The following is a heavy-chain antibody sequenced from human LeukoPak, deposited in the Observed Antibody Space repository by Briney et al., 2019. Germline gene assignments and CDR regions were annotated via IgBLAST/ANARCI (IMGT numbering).Heavy chain of an antibody. CDR3: AKDLSAHSSTSPPDY. D-gene: IGHD2-2*01. V-gene: IGHV3-30*18. CDR1: GFTFSSYG. Sequence: PGRSLRLSCAASGFTFSSYGMHWVRQAPGKGLEWVAVISYDVGKKYYADSVKGRFTISRDNSKNTLYLQMNSLRAEDTAVYYCAKDLSAHSSTSPPDYWGQGTLVTVSS. J-gene: IGHJ4*02. CDR2: ISYDVGKK.